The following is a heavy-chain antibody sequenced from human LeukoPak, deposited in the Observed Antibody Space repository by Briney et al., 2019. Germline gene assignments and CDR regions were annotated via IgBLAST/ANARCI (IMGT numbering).Heavy chain of an antibody. Sequence: SETLSLTCTVSGGSISSSSYYWGWIRQPPGKGLEWIGSIYYSGSTDYNPSLKSRVTISVDTSKNQFSLKLSSVTAADTAVYYCARETLLWFGELGALGAFDIWGQGTMVTVSS. D-gene: IGHD3-10*01. CDR3: ARETLLWFGELGALGAFDI. CDR2: IYYSGST. CDR1: GGSISSSSYY. V-gene: IGHV4-39*02. J-gene: IGHJ3*02.